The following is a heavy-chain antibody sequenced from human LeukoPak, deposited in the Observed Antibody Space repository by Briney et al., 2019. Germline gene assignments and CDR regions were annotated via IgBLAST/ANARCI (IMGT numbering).Heavy chain of an antibody. J-gene: IGHJ6*02. CDR2: IYYSGST. CDR3: ARQTTVVTPSYYYYGMDV. Sequence: PSETLSLTCTVSGGSISSYCWSWIRQPPGKGLEWIGYIYYSGSTNYNPSLKSRVTISVDTSKNQFSLKLSSVTAADTAVYYCARQTTVVTPSYYYYGMDVWGQGTTVTVSS. D-gene: IGHD4-23*01. CDR1: GGSISSYC. V-gene: IGHV4-59*08.